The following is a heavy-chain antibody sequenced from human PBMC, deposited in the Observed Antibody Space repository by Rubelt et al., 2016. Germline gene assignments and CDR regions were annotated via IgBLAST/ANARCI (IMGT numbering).Heavy chain of an antibody. CDR2: ISYDGSNK. J-gene: IGHJ4*02. D-gene: IGHD1-26*01. Sequence: QVRLVESGGGVVPPGRSLRLSCTASTILFSGYDFHWVRQAPGKGLEWVAVISYDGSNKYYADSVKGRFTISRDKSKNTLYLQMNSLRVEDTAIYYCARDLGVGARVGVPDCWGQGTLVTVSS. CDR3: ARDLGVGARVGVPDC. V-gene: IGHV3-30*04. CDR1: TILFSGYD.